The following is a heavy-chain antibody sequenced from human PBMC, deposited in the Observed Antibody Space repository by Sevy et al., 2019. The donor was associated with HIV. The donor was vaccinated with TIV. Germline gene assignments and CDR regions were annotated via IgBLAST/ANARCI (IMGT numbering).Heavy chain of an antibody. Sequence: GGSLRVSCAASGFTFSTYAMSWVRQAPGKGLEWVSAISGSGGSTYYADSLKGRFTIFRDNSKNTLYLQMNSLRAEVTAVYYCAKGDSTFYGLDVWGQGTTVTVSS. V-gene: IGHV3-23*01. CDR2: ISGSGGST. CDR1: GFTFSTYA. CDR3: AKGDSTFYGLDV. J-gene: IGHJ6*02. D-gene: IGHD6-13*01.